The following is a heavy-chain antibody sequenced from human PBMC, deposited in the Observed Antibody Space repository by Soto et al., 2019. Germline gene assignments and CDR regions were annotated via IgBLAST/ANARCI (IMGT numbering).Heavy chain of an antibody. V-gene: IGHV1-69*01. D-gene: IGHD4-17*01. CDR3: ARRESYGDYSQEYYGMDV. CDR2: IIPIFGTA. CDR1: GGTFSSYA. Sequence: QVQLVQSGAEVKKPGSSVKVSCKASGGTFSSYAISWVRQAPGQGLEWMGGIIPIFGTANYAQKFQGRVTITADESTSTAYMELSSLRSEDTAVYYCARRESYGDYSQEYYGMDVWGQGTTVTVSS. J-gene: IGHJ6*02.